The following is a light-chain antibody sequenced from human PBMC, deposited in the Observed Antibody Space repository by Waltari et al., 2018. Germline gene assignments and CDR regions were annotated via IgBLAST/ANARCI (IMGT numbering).Light chain of an antibody. J-gene: IGLJ2*01. CDR1: SSNIGSNY. V-gene: IGLV1-47*01. CDR2: RNN. Sequence: QSVLTQPPSASGTPGQRVTISCSGSSSNIGSNYVYWYQQLPGTAPKLLIYRNNQRPSGVPGRVSGSKSGTSASLAISGLRSEDEADYYCAAWDDSLSGPVFGGGTKLTVL. CDR3: AAWDDSLSGPV.